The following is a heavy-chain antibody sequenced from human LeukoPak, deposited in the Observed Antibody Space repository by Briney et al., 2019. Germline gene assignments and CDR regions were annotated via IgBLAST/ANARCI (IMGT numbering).Heavy chain of an antibody. J-gene: IGHJ5*02. CDR2: IYHSGST. CDR1: GYSISSGYY. Sequence: SETLSVTCADSGYSISSGYYWGWLRQPPGKGLEWIGSIYHSGSTYYNPSTKSRVTISVDTSKNQFSLKLSSVTAADTAVYYCATGGFWFDPWGQGTLVTVSS. V-gene: IGHV4-38-2*01. CDR3: ATGGFWFDP. D-gene: IGHD2-15*01.